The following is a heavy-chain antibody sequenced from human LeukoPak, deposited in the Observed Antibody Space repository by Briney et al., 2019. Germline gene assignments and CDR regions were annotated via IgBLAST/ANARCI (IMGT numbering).Heavy chain of an antibody. V-gene: IGHV4-38-2*02. CDR3: ARTVGITMVRGVIWWFDP. Sequence: SETLSLTCSVSGYSISSGYYWDWIRQPPGKGLEWIASIYHTGKSYYNPSLKSRVTISVDTSKNRFSLRLSSVTAADTAVYYCARTVGITMVRGVIWWFDPWGQGTLVTVSS. CDR1: GYSISSGYY. J-gene: IGHJ5*02. D-gene: IGHD3-10*01. CDR2: IYHTGKS.